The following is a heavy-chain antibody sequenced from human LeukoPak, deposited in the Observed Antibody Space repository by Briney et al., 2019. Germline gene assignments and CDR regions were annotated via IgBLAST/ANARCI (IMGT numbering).Heavy chain of an antibody. Sequence: SETLSLTCAVYGWTFSGYYWSWIRQPPGKGLEWMGEINHSGSTNYNPSLKSRVTISVDTSKNQFSLKLSSVTAADTAVYYCARGPVITMVQGVIGWLDPWGQGTLVTVSS. J-gene: IGHJ5*02. CDR2: INHSGST. CDR1: GWTFSGYY. CDR3: ARGPVITMVQGVIGWLDP. V-gene: IGHV4-34*01. D-gene: IGHD3-10*01.